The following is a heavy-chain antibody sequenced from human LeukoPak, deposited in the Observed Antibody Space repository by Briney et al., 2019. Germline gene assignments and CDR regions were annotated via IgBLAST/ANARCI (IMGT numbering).Heavy chain of an antibody. V-gene: IGHV3-30*02. CDR1: GFTFNIYA. J-gene: IGHJ4*02. D-gene: IGHD6-13*01. CDR2: IRYDGSDK. CDR3: AKERDSSSWSDY. Sequence: GGSLRLSCAASGFTFNIYAMQWVRQAPGKGLEWVAFIRYDGSDKYYADSVKGRFTISRDNSKNTLYLQMNSLRADDTAVYYCAKERDSSSWSDYWGQGTLVTVSS.